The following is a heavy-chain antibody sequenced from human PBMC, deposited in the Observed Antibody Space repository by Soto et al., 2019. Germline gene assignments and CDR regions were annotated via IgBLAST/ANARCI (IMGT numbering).Heavy chain of an antibody. D-gene: IGHD2-15*01. V-gene: IGHV1-69*04. CDR3: ARDCLVSGNYYYYYGMDV. J-gene: IGHJ6*02. Sequence: SVKVSCKASGGTFSSYTISWVRQAPGQGLEWMGRIIPILGIANYAQKFQGRVTITADKSTSTAYMELSSLRSEDTAVYYCARDCLVSGNYYYYYGMDVWGQGTTVTVSS. CDR2: IIPILGIA. CDR1: GGTFSSYT.